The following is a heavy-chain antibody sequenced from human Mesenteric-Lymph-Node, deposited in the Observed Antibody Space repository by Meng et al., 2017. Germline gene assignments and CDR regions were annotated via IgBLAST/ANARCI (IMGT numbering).Heavy chain of an antibody. V-gene: IGHV3-7*01. CDR2: IKQDGSEK. CDR1: GFTFSTNW. D-gene: IGHD3-9*01. CDR3: ARAGRLRYPPGAFDI. J-gene: IGHJ3*02. Sequence: GGSLRLSCVASGFTFSTNWMSWVRQAPGKGLEWVANIKQDGSEKYYVDSVKGRFTISRDNAKNSLYLQMNSLRVEDTAVYYCARAGRLRYPPGAFDIWGQGTMVTVSS.